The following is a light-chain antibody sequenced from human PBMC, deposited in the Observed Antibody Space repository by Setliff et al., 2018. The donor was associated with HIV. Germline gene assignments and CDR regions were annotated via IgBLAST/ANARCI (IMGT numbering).Light chain of an antibody. Sequence: QSVLTQPPSVSGTPGQRVTISCTGSSSNFGAGYDVHWYQQLPGTAPKLLISGNNNRPSGVPDRFSGPKSGTSASLAITGLQAEDEADYYCQSYDSSLSAYVFGTGTKVTVL. CDR3: QSYDSSLSAYV. V-gene: IGLV1-40*01. J-gene: IGLJ1*01. CDR1: SSNFGAGYD. CDR2: GNN.